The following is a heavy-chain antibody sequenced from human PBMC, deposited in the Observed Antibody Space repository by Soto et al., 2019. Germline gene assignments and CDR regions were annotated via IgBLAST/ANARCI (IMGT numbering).Heavy chain of an antibody. D-gene: IGHD6-13*01. CDR3: AKDQARAASHGID. V-gene: IGHV3-30*18. Sequence: QVQLVESGGGVVQPGRSLRLSCAASGFTFNNYGIHWARQAPGKGLEWVAAISNDGSDKYYADSVKGRLTISRDNSKNTVFLQMSSLRAEYTAVYYCAKDQARAASHGIDWGQGTMVTVSS. J-gene: IGHJ3*01. CDR1: GFTFNNYG. CDR2: ISNDGSDK.